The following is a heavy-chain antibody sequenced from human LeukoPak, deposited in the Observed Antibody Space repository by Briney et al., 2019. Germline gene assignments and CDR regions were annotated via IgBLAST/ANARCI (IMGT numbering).Heavy chain of an antibody. CDR2: IYSGGST. J-gene: IGHJ4*02. CDR1: GFTVSNNY. CDR3: ARDPPGIAASGSYV. Sequence: GGSLRLSCAASGFTVSNNYMSWVRQAPGKGLEGVSLIYSGGSTNYADSVKGRFTISRDNSKNTLYLQMNSLRVEDTAVYYCARDPPGIAASGSYVWGQGALVTVSS. V-gene: IGHV3-66*01. D-gene: IGHD6-13*01.